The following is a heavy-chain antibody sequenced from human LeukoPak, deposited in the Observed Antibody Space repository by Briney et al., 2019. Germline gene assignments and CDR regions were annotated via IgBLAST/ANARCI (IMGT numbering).Heavy chain of an antibody. J-gene: IGHJ6*02. Sequence: GGSLRLSCAASGFQLTTYWMHWVRQVPGKGLVWLSRINSDGSIIHYAGSVEGRFTISRDNAKNTLYLQMNSLRAEDTAVYHCARDLSGAMDVWGQGTTVTVSS. CDR3: ARDLSGAMDV. CDR2: INSDGSII. CDR1: GFQLTTYW. V-gene: IGHV3-74*01.